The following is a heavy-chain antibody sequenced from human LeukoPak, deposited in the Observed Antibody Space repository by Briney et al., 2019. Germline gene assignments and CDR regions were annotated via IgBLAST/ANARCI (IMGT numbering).Heavy chain of an antibody. D-gene: IGHD2-21*02. Sequence: SETLSPTCTVSGYSISSGYYWGWIRQPPGKGLEWIGSIYHSGSTYYNPSLKSRVTILVDTSKNQFSLKLSSVTAADTAVYYCARDACGGDCYSYDYWGQGTLVTVSS. V-gene: IGHV4-38-2*02. CDR1: GYSISSGYY. CDR2: IYHSGST. J-gene: IGHJ4*02. CDR3: ARDACGGDCYSYDY.